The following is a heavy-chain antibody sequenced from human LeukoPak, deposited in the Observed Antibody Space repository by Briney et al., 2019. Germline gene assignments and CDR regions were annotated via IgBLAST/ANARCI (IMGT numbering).Heavy chain of an antibody. CDR3: VKVVPDATLTGGMDV. D-gene: IGHD2-2*01. Sequence: AGGSLRLSCATSGFTFSSYAMHWVRQAPGKGLEYVSAISTNGGSTYYAASVKGRFTISGDDSKNTLYLQMSSLRAEDTAVYYCVKVVPDATLTGGMDVWGQGTTVTVSS. CDR1: GFTFSSYA. CDR2: ISTNGGST. V-gene: IGHV3-64D*09. J-gene: IGHJ6*02.